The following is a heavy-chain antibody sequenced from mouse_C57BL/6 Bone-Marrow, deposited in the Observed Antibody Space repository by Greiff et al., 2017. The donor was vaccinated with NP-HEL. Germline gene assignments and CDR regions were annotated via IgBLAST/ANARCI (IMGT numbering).Heavy chain of an antibody. CDR1: GYTFTSYW. D-gene: IGHD2-3*01. V-gene: IGHV1-61*01. CDR3: ARGIYDGYFWFAY. J-gene: IGHJ3*01. Sequence: QVQLKQSGAELVRPGSSVKLSCKASGYTFTSYWMDWVKQRPGQGLEWIGNIYPSDSETHYNQKFKDKATLTVDKSSSTAYMQLSSLTSEDSAVYYCARGIYDGYFWFAYWGQGTLVTVSA. CDR2: IYPSDSET.